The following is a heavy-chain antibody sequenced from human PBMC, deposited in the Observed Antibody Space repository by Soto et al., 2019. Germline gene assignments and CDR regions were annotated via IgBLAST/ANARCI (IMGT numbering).Heavy chain of an antibody. D-gene: IGHD3-22*01. CDR1: SGSISSYTPS. CDR3: ARGSDRSRYYKGFDD. V-gene: IGHV4-30-2*01. J-gene: IGHJ5*02. CDR2: IYLDGTT. Sequence: QLQLQESGPGLVKPSQTLSLTCGVSSGSISSYTPSWNWIRQPPGKGLEWIGHIYLDGTTNYSPSLKSRVTISIDRSKNQFSLKLISVTAADTAVYYCARGSDRSRYYKGFDDWGQGTLVTVSS.